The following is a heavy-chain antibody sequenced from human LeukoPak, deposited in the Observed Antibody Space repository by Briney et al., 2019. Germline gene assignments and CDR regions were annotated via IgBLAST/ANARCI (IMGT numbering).Heavy chain of an antibody. V-gene: IGHV3-30*03. Sequence: PGRSLRPSCAASGFTFSSYGMHWVRQAPGKGLEWVAVISYDGSNKYYADSVKGRFTISRDNAKNSLYLQMNSLRAEDTAVYYCARARGYSYGLDYWGQGTLVTVSS. CDR3: ARARGYSYGLDY. D-gene: IGHD5-18*01. CDR2: ISYDGSNK. CDR1: GFTFSSYG. J-gene: IGHJ4*02.